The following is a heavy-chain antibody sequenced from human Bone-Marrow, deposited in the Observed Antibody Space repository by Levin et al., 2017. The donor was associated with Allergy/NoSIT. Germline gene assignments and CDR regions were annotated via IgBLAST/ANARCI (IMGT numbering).Heavy chain of an antibody. J-gene: IGHJ6*02. V-gene: IGHV3-11*05. CDR3: ARESGQLGYYNYYGMDV. CDR2: IRSSSSYT. D-gene: IGHD6-13*01. CDR1: GFTISDYY. Sequence: GESLKISCAASGFTISDYYMSWIRQAPGKGLEWVSYIRSSSSYTNHADFVEGRFTIPRDNAKNSLFLQMNSLRAEDPAVYYCARESGQLGYYNYYGMDVWGQGTTVTVSS.